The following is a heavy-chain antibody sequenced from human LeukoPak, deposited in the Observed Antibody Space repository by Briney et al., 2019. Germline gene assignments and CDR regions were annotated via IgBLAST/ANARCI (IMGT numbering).Heavy chain of an antibody. Sequence: PSETLSLTCTVSGGSISSYYWSWIRQPPGKGLEWIGYIYYSGSTNYNPSLKSRVTISVDTSKNQFSLKLSSVTAADTAVYYCARRTMVRYYFDYWGQGTLVTVSS. CDR3: ARRTMVRYYFDY. CDR1: GGSISSYY. J-gene: IGHJ4*02. CDR2: IYYSGST. V-gene: IGHV4-59*08. D-gene: IGHD3-10*01.